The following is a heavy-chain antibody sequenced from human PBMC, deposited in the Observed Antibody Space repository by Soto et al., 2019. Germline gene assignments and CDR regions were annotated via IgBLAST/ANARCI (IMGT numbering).Heavy chain of an antibody. CDR2: ISYDGSNK. J-gene: IGHJ6*02. CDR3: AKSPADRYSSGWFYYYYGMDV. CDR1: GFTFSSYG. Sequence: GGSLRLSCAASGFTFSSYGMHWVRQAPGKGLEWVAVISYDGSNKYYADSVKGRFTISRDNSKNTLYLQMNSLRAEDTAVYYCAKSPADRYSSGWFYYYYGMDVWGQGTTVTVSS. V-gene: IGHV3-30*18. D-gene: IGHD6-19*01.